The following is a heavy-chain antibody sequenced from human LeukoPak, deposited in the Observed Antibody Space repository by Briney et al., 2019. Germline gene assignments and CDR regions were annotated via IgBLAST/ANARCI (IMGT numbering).Heavy chain of an antibody. CDR3: AREEAGTRYYYYGMDV. CDR1: GFTFSSYA. D-gene: IGHD6-13*01. V-gene: IGHV3-30*04. Sequence: GGSLRLSCAASGFTFSSYAMHWVRQAPGKGLEWVAVISYDGSNKYYADSVKGRFTISRDNSKNTLYLQMNSLRAEDTAVYYCAREEAGTRYYYYGMDVGGKGTRVTVSS. J-gene: IGHJ6*04. CDR2: ISYDGSNK.